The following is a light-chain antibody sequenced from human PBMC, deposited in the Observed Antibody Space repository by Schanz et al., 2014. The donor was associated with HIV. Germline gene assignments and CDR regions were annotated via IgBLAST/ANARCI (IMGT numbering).Light chain of an antibody. CDR1: SSDVGGYKF. CDR3: SSYAGSNNLV. J-gene: IGLJ3*02. CDR2: DVS. Sequence: QSALTQPASVSGSPGQSITISCTGTSSDVGGYKFVSWYQHQPGKAPKLMIFDVSNRPSGVSNRFSGSKSGNTASLTFSGLQAEDEADYYCSSYAGSNNLVFGGGTKLTVL. V-gene: IGLV2-14*03.